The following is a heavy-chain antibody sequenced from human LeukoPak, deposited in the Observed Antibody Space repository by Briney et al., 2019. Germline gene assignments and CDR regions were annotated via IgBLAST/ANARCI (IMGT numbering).Heavy chain of an antibody. CDR1: GFTFSNYA. CDR3: AKQLNPSITFYMDV. J-gene: IGHJ6*03. V-gene: IGHV3-23*01. Sequence: QPGGSLRLSCAASGFTFSNYAMSWVRQAPGKGLEWVSAISGSGGSIYYADSVKGRFNISRDNSKNTLYLQMNSLRAEDTAVYYCAKQLNPSITFYMDVWGKGNTVTVSS. CDR2: ISGSGGSI. D-gene: IGHD3-10*01.